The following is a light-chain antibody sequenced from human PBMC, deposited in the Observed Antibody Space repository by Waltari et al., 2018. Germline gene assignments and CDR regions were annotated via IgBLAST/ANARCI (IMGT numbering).Light chain of an antibody. CDR3: AAWDDSLNALV. CDR1: SSNIGSNP. J-gene: IGLJ2*01. CDR2: RDN. Sequence: QSVLTQPPSASGTPGQSVTISCSGSSSNIGSNPVQWYQHLPGTAPKLLIFRDNQRPSGVPERFSGSKSGSSASLAISGLQSYDESLFYCAAWDDSLNALVFGGGTQLTVL. V-gene: IGLV1-44*01.